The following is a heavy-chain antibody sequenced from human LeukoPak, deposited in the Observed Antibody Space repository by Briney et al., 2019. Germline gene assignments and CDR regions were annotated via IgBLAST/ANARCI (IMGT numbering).Heavy chain of an antibody. D-gene: IGHD6-6*01. CDR2: ISSSSTI. CDR3: ARDQFLYSSSPRFDY. J-gene: IGHJ4*02. Sequence: PGGSLRLSCAASGFTFSSYSMNWVRQAPGKGLEWVSYISSSSTIYYADSVKGRFTISRDNAKNSLYLQMNSLRAEDTAVYYCARDQFLYSSSPRFDYWGQGTLVTVSS. V-gene: IGHV3-48*01. CDR1: GFTFSSYS.